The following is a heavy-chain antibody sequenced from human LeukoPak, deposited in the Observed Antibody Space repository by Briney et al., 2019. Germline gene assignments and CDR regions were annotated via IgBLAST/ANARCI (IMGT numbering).Heavy chain of an antibody. CDR1: GFTFSSYW. CDR3: AREGYSSSDDAFDI. Sequence: PGGSLRLSCAASGFTFSSYWMSWVRQAPGKGLEWVANIKQDGSEKYYVDSVKGRFTISRDNAKNSLYLQMNSLRAEDTAVYYCAREGYSSSDDAFDIWGQGTMVTVSS. V-gene: IGHV3-7*01. CDR2: IKQDGSEK. D-gene: IGHD6-13*01. J-gene: IGHJ3*02.